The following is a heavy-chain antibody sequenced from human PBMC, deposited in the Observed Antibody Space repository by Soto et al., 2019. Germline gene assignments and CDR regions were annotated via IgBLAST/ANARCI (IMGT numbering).Heavy chain of an antibody. V-gene: IGHV4-61*01. CDR2: IYYSGTT. J-gene: IGHJ5*02. CDR3: ARGPPPNWFDP. CDR1: GGSVSSDSYY. Sequence: PSETLSLTCTVCGGSVSSDSYYWSWIRQPPGKGLEWIGFIYYSGTTNYNPSLKSRVMISLDTSKNQFSLKLSSVTAADTAIYYCARGPPPNWFDPWGQGTLVTVSS.